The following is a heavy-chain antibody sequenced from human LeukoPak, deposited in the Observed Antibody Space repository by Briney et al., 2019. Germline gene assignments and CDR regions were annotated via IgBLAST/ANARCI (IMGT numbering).Heavy chain of an antibody. Sequence: SVKVSCKASGGTFSSYAISWVRQAPGQGPEWMGGIIPIFGTANYARKFQGRVTITADESTSTAYMELSSLRSEDTAVYYCARGLTYYDFWSSEAFDPWGQGTLVTVSS. CDR2: IIPIFGTA. CDR1: GGTFSSYA. D-gene: IGHD3-3*01. CDR3: ARGLTYYDFWSSEAFDP. J-gene: IGHJ5*02. V-gene: IGHV1-69*13.